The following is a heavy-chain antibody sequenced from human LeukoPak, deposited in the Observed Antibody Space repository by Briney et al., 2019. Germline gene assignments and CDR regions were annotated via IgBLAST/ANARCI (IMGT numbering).Heavy chain of an antibody. Sequence: GGSLRLSCAVSGFTFSTYWMSWVRQAPGKGLEWVASIKQDGSEKYSVDSVKGRFTISRDNAKNSLNLQMNSLRAEDTAVYYCARGYYFDYWGQGTLVTVSP. J-gene: IGHJ4*02. CDR1: GFTFSTYW. V-gene: IGHV3-7*01. CDR2: IKQDGSEK. CDR3: ARGYYFDY.